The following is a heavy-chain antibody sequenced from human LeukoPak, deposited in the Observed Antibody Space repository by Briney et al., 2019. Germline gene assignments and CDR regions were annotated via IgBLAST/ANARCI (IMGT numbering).Heavy chain of an antibody. D-gene: IGHD3-22*01. CDR2: IYYSGST. CDR3: ARDGLNYYDSSGYLDY. Sequence: SQTLSLTCTVSGGSISSGDYYWSWIRQPPGKGLEWIGYIYYSGSTYYNPSLKSRVTISVDTSKNQFSLKLSSVTAADTAVYYRARDGLNYYDSSGYLDYWGQGTLVTVPS. CDR1: GGSISSGDYY. J-gene: IGHJ4*02. V-gene: IGHV4-30-4*01.